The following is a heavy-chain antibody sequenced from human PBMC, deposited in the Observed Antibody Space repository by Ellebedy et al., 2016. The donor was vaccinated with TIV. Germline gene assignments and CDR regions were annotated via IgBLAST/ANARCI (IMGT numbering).Heavy chain of an antibody. V-gene: IGHV1-18*01. CDR3: ARGSLYSGNYYLFDY. CDR2: VSAYNGNT. J-gene: IGHJ4*02. Sequence: ASVKVSCXASGYTFTSYGISWVRQAPGQGLEWMGWVSAYNGNTNYAEKVQGRVTMTTDTSTRTAYMELRSLKSDDTAVYYCARGSLYSGNYYLFDYWGQGTLVTVSS. CDR1: GYTFTSYG. D-gene: IGHD1-26*01.